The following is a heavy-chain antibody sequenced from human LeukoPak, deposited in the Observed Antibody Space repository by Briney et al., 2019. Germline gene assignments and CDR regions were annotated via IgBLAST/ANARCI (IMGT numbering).Heavy chain of an antibody. CDR1: GGSFSDYY. CDR2: INHSGST. J-gene: IGHJ4*02. Sequence: SETLSLTCAVYGGSFSDYYWSRIRQPPGKGLEWIGEINHSGSTNYNPSLKSRVTISVDTSKNQFSLKLSSVTAADTAVYYCARVELIVGATPQNFDYWGQGTLVTVSS. D-gene: IGHD1-26*01. CDR3: ARVELIVGATPQNFDY. V-gene: IGHV4-34*01.